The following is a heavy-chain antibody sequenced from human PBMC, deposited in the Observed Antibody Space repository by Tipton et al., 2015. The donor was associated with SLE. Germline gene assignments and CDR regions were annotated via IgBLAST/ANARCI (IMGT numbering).Heavy chain of an antibody. CDR1: GFTVSSNY. Sequence: GSLRLSCAASGFTVSSNYMSWVRQAPGKGLEWVSVIYSGGSTYYADSVKGRFTISRDNSKNTLYLQMNSLRAEDTAVYYCARELSGSYGGGYFDYWGQGTLVTVSS. J-gene: IGHJ4*02. V-gene: IGHV3-66*02. CDR2: IYSGGST. D-gene: IGHD1-26*01. CDR3: ARELSGSYGGGYFDY.